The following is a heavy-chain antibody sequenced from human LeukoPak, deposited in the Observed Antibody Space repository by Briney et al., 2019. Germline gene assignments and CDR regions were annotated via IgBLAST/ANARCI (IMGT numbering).Heavy chain of an antibody. D-gene: IGHD3-9*01. J-gene: IGHJ4*02. CDR1: GFTFSNYG. CDR3: ARDSRPYILTGTKLQFDY. Sequence: GRSLRLSCAASGFTFSNYGMHWVRQVPGKGLEWVAAIWFDGIRKYYADSVKGRFTISRDNSKNTLYLQMNSLRAEDTAVYYCARDSRPYILTGTKLQFDYWGQGTLVTVSS. CDR2: IWFDGIRK. V-gene: IGHV3-33*01.